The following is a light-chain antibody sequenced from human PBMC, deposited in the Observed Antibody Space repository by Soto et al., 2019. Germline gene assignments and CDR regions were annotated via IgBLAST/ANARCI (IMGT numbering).Light chain of an antibody. CDR3: QHYNSYSEA. CDR2: GAS. J-gene: IGKJ1*01. CDR1: QSVSSN. Sequence: EILMTHSPSALSVSPGERATLSCRASQSVSSNLAWYQQKPGQAPRLLIYGASTRATGIPARFSGSGSGTEFTLTISSLQPDDFATSYCQHYNSYSEAFGQGTKVDIK. V-gene: IGKV3-15*01.